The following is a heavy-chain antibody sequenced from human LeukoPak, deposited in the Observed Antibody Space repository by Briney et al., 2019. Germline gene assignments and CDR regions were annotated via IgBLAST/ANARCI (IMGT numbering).Heavy chain of an antibody. J-gene: IGHJ5*02. V-gene: IGHV1-58*02. D-gene: IGHD3-3*01. CDR2: IVVGSGNT. CDR3: AAEITIFGVGYNWFDP. CDR1: GFTFTSSA. Sequence: TSVKVSCKASGFTFTSSAMQWVRQAREQRLEWIGWIVVGSGNTNYAQKFQERVTITRDVSTSTAYMKLSSLRSEDTAVYYCAAEITIFGVGYNWFDPWGQGTLVTVSS.